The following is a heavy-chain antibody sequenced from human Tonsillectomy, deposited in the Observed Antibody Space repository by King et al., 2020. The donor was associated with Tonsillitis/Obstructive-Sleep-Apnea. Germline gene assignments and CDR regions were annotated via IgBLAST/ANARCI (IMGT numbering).Heavy chain of an antibody. D-gene: IGHD6-13*01. Sequence: VQLQQWGAGLLKPSETLSLTCAVYGGSFSGYYWSWIRQPPGKGLEWIGEINHSGSTNYNPSLKSRVTISVDTSKNQFSLKLSSVTAADTAVYYCARGRIAAAGIYNYWGQATLVTVSS. J-gene: IGHJ4*02. V-gene: IGHV4-34*01. CDR3: ARGRIAAAGIYNY. CDR1: GGSFSGYY. CDR2: INHSGST.